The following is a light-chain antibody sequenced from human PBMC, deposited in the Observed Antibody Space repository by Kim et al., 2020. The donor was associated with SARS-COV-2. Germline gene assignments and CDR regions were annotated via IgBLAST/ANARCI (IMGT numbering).Light chain of an antibody. J-gene: IGKJ5*01. CDR3: QQYNNWPPIT. CDR1: QSVSSN. CDR2: GAS. V-gene: IGKV3-15*01. Sequence: SPGERATLSCRASQSVSSNLAWYQQKPGQAPRPLIYGASTRATGIPARFSGSGSGTEFTLTISSLQSEDFAVYYCQQYNNWPPITFGQGTRLEIK.